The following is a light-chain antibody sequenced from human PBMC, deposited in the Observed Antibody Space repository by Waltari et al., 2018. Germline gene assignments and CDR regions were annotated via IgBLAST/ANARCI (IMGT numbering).Light chain of an antibody. CDR2: DIT. V-gene: IGLV2-11*01. Sequence: QSALAQPPSVSRSPGESVTISCTGTSRDVGNYLYVSWYQQHPGKAPKLMTFDITKLPAGVPDRFSSSKSGNTAFLTISGLQAEDEAEYYCCSYAVSYTLVFGGGTKLTVL. CDR3: CSYAVSYTLV. J-gene: IGLJ3*02. CDR1: SRDVGNYLY.